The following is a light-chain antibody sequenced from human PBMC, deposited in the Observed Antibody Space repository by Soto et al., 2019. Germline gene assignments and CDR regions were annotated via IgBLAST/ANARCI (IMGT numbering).Light chain of an antibody. Sequence: QSVLTQPPSVSAAPGQKVTISCSGSSSNIGNNYVSWYQQLPGTAPKLLIYDSNKRPSGIPDRFSGSKSGTSATLGSTGLQTTDVAVYYLGTWDNSLSAVVFGGGTKLTVL. J-gene: IGLJ2*01. V-gene: IGLV1-51*01. CDR2: DSN. CDR1: SSNIGNNY. CDR3: GTWDNSLSAVV.